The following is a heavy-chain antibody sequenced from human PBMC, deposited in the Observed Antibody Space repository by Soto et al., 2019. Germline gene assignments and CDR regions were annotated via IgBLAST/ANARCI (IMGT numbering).Heavy chain of an antibody. J-gene: IGHJ6*02. CDR1: GFTFSSYG. V-gene: IGHV3-33*01. CDR2: IWYDGSNK. CDR3: ASPRGSGSYYLFGMDV. D-gene: IGHD1-26*01. Sequence: VGSLRLSCAASGFTFSSYGMHWVRQAPGKGLEWVAVIWYDGSNKYYADSVKGRFTISRDNSKNTLYLQMDSLRAEDTAVYYCASPRGSGSYYLFGMDVWGQGTTVTVSS.